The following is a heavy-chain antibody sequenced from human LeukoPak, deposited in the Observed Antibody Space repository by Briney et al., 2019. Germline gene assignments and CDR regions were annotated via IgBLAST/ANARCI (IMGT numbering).Heavy chain of an antibody. CDR2: IYRSGST. CDR3: ARTGAGYYYYYMDV. Sequence: SETLSLTCTVSGYSISSGYYWGWIRQPPGKGLEWIGTIYRSGSTYSNPSLKGRVTISVDTSKNQFSLELSSVTAADTAVYYCARTGAGYYYYYMDVWGKGTTVTVPS. V-gene: IGHV4-38-2*02. CDR1: GYSISSGYY. D-gene: IGHD1-26*01. J-gene: IGHJ6*03.